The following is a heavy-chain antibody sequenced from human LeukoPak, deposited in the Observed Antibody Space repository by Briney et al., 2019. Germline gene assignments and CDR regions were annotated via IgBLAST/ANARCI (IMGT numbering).Heavy chain of an antibody. D-gene: IGHD3-10*01. CDR2: IIPIFGTV. J-gene: IGHJ5*02. CDR3: ARGTYYYGSGSYYTWFDP. Sequence: SVKVSCKASGGTFSSYAISWVRQAPGQGLEWMGGIIPIFGTVNYAQKFQGRVTITADKSTSTAYMELSSLRSDDTAVYYCARGTYYYGSGSYYTWFDPWGQGTLVTVSS. V-gene: IGHV1-69*06. CDR1: GGTFSSYA.